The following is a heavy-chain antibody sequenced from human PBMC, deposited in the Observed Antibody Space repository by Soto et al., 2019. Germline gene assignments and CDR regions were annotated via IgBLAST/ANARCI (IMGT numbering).Heavy chain of an antibody. J-gene: IGHJ6*02. D-gene: IGHD1-26*01. CDR1: CYTFSKYG. V-gene: IGHV1-18*01. CDR3: ARAIVGVTLWYYYGMDV. CDR2: ISDNNGNT. Sequence: GASVKGSCKDSCYTFSKYGISSGRQAPGQRLEWMGWISDNNGNTNYAQKLQGRVTMTTDTSTSTAYMELRSLRSDDTAVYYCARAIVGVTLWYYYGMDVWGQGTTVTVSS.